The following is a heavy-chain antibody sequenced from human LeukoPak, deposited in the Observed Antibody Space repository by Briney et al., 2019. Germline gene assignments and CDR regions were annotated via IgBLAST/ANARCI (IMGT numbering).Heavy chain of an antibody. J-gene: IGHJ4*02. CDR2: IKSKTDGGTT. CDR3: AKDLTSSWFGEFRYYFDY. Sequence: GGSLRLSCAASGFTFSNAWMSWVRQAPGKGLEWVGRIKSKTDGGTTDYAAPVKGRFTISRDDSKNTLYLQMNSLKTEDTAVYYCAKDLTSSWFGEFRYYFDYWGQGTLVTVSS. CDR1: GFTFSNAW. D-gene: IGHD3-10*01. V-gene: IGHV3-15*01.